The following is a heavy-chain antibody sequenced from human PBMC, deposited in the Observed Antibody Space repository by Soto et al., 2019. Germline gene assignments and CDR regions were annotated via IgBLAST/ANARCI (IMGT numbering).Heavy chain of an antibody. CDR3: ASITRAKYNYGYLDY. V-gene: IGHV4-39*01. J-gene: IGHJ4*02. CDR2: IYNSGST. D-gene: IGHD5-18*01. Sequence: SETLSLTCTVSGGSISSSSYYWGWIRQPPGKGLEWIGSIYNSGSTYYNPSLKSRVTISVDTSKNQFSLRLSSVTATDTAVYYCASITRAKYNYGYLDYWGQGTLVTVSS. CDR1: GGSISSSSYY.